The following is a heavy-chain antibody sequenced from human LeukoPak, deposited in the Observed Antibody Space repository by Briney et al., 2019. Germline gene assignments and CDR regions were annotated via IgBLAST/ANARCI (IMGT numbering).Heavy chain of an antibody. CDR3: ARGLGPMSPSLDY. J-gene: IGHJ4*02. CDR2: INHSGRV. D-gene: IGHD3-22*01. V-gene: IGHV4-34*01. Sequence: PSDALSLTCAVSGESFSYNYWTWVRQPPGKGLEWIGDINHSGRVNYRPSLKSRVTISVGTSKSQFSLKLSAVTAADTAVYYCARGLGPMSPSLDYWGQGSLVTVSS. CDR1: GESFSYNY.